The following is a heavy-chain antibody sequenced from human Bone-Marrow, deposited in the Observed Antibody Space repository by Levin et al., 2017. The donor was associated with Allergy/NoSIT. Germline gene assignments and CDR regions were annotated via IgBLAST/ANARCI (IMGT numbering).Heavy chain of an antibody. Sequence: PGGSLRLSCAASGFTFSSYWMTWVRQAPGKGLEWVANIKKDGSEKYYVDSVKGRFTISRDNAKNSLYLQMNSLRAEDTAVYYCATGPQWLAYDYWGQGTLVSVSS. V-gene: IGHV3-7*01. J-gene: IGHJ4*02. CDR2: IKKDGSEK. CDR1: GFTFSSYW. CDR3: ATGPQWLAYDY. D-gene: IGHD6-19*01.